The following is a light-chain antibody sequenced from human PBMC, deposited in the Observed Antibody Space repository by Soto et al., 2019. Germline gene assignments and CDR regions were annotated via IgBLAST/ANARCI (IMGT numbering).Light chain of an antibody. CDR3: QHYNSYSGA. CDR1: QTISSW. V-gene: IGKV1-5*03. Sequence: DIQMTQSPSTLSGSVGDRVTITCRASQTISSWLAWYQQKPGKAPKLLIYKASTLKSGVPSRFSGSGSGTEFPLTISSLQPDDFATYYCQHYNSYSGAFGQGTKVELK. CDR2: KAS. J-gene: IGKJ1*01.